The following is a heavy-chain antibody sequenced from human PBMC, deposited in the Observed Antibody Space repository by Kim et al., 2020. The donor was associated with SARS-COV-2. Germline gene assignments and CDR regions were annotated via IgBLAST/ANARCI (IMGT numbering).Heavy chain of an antibody. CDR2: INDNGNT. J-gene: IGHJ4*02. CDR1: GGSFSGYQ. V-gene: IGHV4-34*01. Sequence: SETLSLTCAVYGGSFSGYQWSWVRQSPGTGLEWIGQINDNGNTNYNPSLKSRVTISVDTSKNQFSLKLISVTAADTGVYYCARGVPGYWGQGTLVTVSS. CDR3: ARGVPGY.